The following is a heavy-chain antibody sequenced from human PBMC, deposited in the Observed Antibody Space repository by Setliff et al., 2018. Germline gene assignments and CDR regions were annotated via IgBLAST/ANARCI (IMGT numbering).Heavy chain of an antibody. D-gene: IGHD2-2*01. V-gene: IGHV4-30-4*01. J-gene: IGHJ4*02. CDR3: ARTHCTTTSCFYFHY. CDR2: ISHGVST. Sequence: SETLSLTCTVSGASVTSFDYYWSWIRQPPGKGLEYIGHISHGVSTSYSPSLKSRLSISADTSRNQFSLKLTSVTAADTAVYYCARTHCTTTSCFYFHYWGQGTVVTVSS. CDR1: GASVTSFDYY.